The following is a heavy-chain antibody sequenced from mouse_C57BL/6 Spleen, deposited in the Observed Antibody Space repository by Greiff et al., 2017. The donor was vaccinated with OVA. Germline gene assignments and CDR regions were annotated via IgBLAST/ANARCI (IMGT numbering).Heavy chain of an antibody. V-gene: IGHV1-15*01. CDR1: GYTFTDYE. CDR2: IDPETGGT. J-gene: IGHJ3*01. D-gene: IGHD4-1*01. Sequence: QVQLKQSGAELVRPGASVTLSCKASGYTFTDYEMHWVKQTPVHGLEWIGAIDPETGGTAYNQKFKGKAILTADKSSSTAYMELRSLTSEDSAVYYCTRRELGRPFAYWGQGTLVTVSA. CDR3: TRRELGRPFAY.